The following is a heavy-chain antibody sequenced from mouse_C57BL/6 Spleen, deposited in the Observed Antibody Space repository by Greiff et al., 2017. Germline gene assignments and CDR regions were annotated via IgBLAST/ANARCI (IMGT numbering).Heavy chain of an antibody. V-gene: IGHV3-6*01. CDR1: GYSITSGYY. Sequence: EVKLQESGPGLVKPSQSLSLTCSVTGYSITSGYYWNWIRQFPGNKLEWMGYISYDGSNNYNPSLKNRISITRDTSKNQFFLKLNSVTTEDTATYYCARCKGDGYFDVWGTGTTVTVSS. CDR3: ARCKGDGYFDV. J-gene: IGHJ1*03. D-gene: IGHD2-3*01. CDR2: ISYDGSN.